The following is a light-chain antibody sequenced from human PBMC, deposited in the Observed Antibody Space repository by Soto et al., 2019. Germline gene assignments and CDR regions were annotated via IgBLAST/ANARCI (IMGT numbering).Light chain of an antibody. J-gene: IGLJ1*01. V-gene: IGLV2-14*01. CDR2: EVN. Sequence: QSALTQPASVSGSPGQSITISCTGASSDVGHSNFVSWYQQHPDKAPKLIIYEVNNRPSGVSNRFSGSKSDNTASLTISGLQAEDEADYYCSSYTRGGTHPVFGTGTKVTVL. CDR3: SSYTRGGTHPV. CDR1: SSDVGHSNF.